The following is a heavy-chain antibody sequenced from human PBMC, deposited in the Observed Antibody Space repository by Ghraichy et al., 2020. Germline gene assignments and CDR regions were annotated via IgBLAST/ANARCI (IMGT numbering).Heavy chain of an antibody. CDR2: IKQDGSEK. J-gene: IGHJ5*02. CDR3: ARPTTQIGFDP. CDR1: GFTFSSYW. Sequence: GGSLRLSCAAFGFTFSSYWMSWVRQAPGKGLEWVANIKQDGSEKYYVDSVKGRFTISRDNAKNSLYLQMNSLRAEDTAVYYCARPTTQIGFDPWGQGTLVTVSS. D-gene: IGHD4-11*01. V-gene: IGHV3-7*01.